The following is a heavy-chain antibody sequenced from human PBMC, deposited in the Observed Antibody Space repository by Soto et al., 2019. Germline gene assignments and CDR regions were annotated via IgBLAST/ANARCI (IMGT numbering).Heavy chain of an antibody. J-gene: IGHJ6*02. V-gene: IGHV1-69*10. D-gene: IGHD5-12*01. CDR3: AIKRTDAYNYLYYYYYYGMDV. CDR2: IIPILGIA. Sequence: SVKVSCKASGGTFSSYTISWVRQAPGQGLEWMGGIIPILGIANYAQKFQGRVTITADKSTSTAYMELSSLRSEDTAVYYCAIKRTDAYNYLYYYYYYGMDVWGQGTTVTVSS. CDR1: GGTFSSYT.